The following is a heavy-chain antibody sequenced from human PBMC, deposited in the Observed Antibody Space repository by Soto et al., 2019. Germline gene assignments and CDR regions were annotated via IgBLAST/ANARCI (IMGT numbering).Heavy chain of an antibody. Sequence: GGSLRLSCAASGFSFSNYAMSWVRQAPGKGLEWVSTISGGGGSTYYAESVKGRFTISRDKSKNALYLQMNSLRAEDTAVYYCEKAAAGQEFDYWGQGALVTVYS. CDR1: GFSFSNYA. CDR2: ISGGGGST. D-gene: IGHD6-13*01. V-gene: IGHV3-23*01. CDR3: EKAAAGQEFDY. J-gene: IGHJ4*02.